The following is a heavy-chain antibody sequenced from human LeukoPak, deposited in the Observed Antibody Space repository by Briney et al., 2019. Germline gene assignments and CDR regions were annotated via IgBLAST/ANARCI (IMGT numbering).Heavy chain of an antibody. CDR1: GFTFSDYY. D-gene: IGHD6-13*01. CDR3: ASSAGAAAGLDY. CDR2: ISGSSSNT. V-gene: IGHV3-11*06. Sequence: GRSLRLSCAASGFTFSDYYMSWIRQAPGKGLEWVSYISGSSSNTNYADSVKGRFTISRDNAKNSLYLQMNSLRAEDTAVYYCASSAGAAAGLDYWGQGTLVTVSS. J-gene: IGHJ4*02.